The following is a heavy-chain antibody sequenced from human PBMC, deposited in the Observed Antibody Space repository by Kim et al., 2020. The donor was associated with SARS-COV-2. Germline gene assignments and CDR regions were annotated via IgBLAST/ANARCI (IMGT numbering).Heavy chain of an antibody. J-gene: IGHJ4*02. V-gene: IGHV3-33*01. Sequence: GGSLRLSCAASGFTFSSYGMHWVRQAPGKGLEWVAVIWYDGSNKYYADSVKGRFTISRDNSKNTLYLQMNSLRAEDTAVYYCAREAYCGGDCYTPEGYFDYWGQGTLVTVSS. CDR1: GFTFSSYG. CDR3: AREAYCGGDCYTPEGYFDY. CDR2: IWYDGSNK. D-gene: IGHD2-21*01.